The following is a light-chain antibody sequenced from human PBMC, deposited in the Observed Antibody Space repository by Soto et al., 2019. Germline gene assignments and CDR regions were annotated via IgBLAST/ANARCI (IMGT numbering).Light chain of an antibody. V-gene: IGKV1-6*01. J-gene: IGKJ4*01. CDR1: QGIRHE. Sequence: AIAMTQSPSPLSVPVGDRVTITCRASQGIRHELGWYQQKPGKAPELLIYAASILQSRVPSRFSGSGSGTDFTLTITSLQPEDFAIYYCLQDYTSPQTFGGGTKVEIK. CDR3: LQDYTSPQT. CDR2: AAS.